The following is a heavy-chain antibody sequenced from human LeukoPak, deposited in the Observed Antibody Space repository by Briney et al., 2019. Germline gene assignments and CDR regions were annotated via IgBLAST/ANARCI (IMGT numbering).Heavy chain of an antibody. CDR2: ISGSGGST. CDR1: GFTFSSYA. V-gene: IGHV3-23*01. Sequence: GGSLRLSCAASGFTFSSYAMSWVRQAPGKGLEWVSAISGSGGSTYYADSVKGRFTISRDNSKNTLYLQMNSLRAEDTAVYYCAKGLGYCTNGVCYTSAFDIWGQGTMVTVSS. CDR3: AKGLGYCTNGVCYTSAFDI. D-gene: IGHD2-8*01. J-gene: IGHJ3*02.